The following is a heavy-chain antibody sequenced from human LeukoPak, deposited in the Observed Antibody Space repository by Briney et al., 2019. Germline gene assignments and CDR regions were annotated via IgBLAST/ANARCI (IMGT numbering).Heavy chain of an antibody. Sequence: PGGSLRLSCAASGFTFSSYWMHWVRQPLGKGLVWVSRINPDGTTTNYADSVKGRFTISRDNAKNTLYLQMNSLTVEDTALYYCVRTATVTTPDYWGQGTLVTVSS. CDR1: GFTFSSYW. D-gene: IGHD4-17*01. J-gene: IGHJ4*02. CDR3: VRTATVTTPDY. CDR2: INPDGTTT. V-gene: IGHV3-74*01.